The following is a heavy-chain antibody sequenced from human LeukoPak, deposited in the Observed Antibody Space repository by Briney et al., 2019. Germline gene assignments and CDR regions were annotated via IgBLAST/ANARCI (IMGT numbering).Heavy chain of an antibody. CDR2: VSSSGNT. J-gene: IGHJ4*02. CDR3: ARGRTRGASYGDYFDY. CDR1: AASIINYY. V-gene: IGHV4-4*07. Sequence: SETLSLTCSVSAASIINYYWSWIRQPAGKGLEWIGRVSSSGNTNYNPSLKSRVSMSVDTSKNQFSLKLSSVTAADTAVYYCARGRTRGASYGDYFDYWGQGTLVTVSS. D-gene: IGHD4-17*01.